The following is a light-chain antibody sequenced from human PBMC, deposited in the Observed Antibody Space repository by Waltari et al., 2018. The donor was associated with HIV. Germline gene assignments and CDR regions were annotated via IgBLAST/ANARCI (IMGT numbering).Light chain of an antibody. CDR1: QSSDTW. V-gene: IGKV1-5*03. CDR3: QQYKTTSPWT. CDR2: KAS. Sequence: DLQMPQSPPTLSASVWDRVTLTCRASQSSDTWLAWYQQKAGSAPKLLINKASSLESGVPSGFIGSGSGTEFTLTISSLQPYDCATYYCQQYKTTSPWTFGQGTKVDI. J-gene: IGKJ1*01.